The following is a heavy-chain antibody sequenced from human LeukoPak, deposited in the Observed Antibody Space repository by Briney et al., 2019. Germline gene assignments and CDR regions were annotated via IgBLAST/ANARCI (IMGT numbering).Heavy chain of an antibody. CDR2: INPNSGGT. Sequence: ASVKVSCKASGYTFTGYYMHWVRQAPGQGLEWMGWINPNSGGTNYAQKFQGRVTMTSDTSISTAYMELSRLRSDDTAVYYCARDGANINWFDPWGQGTLVTVSS. CDR1: GYTFTGYY. V-gene: IGHV1-2*02. CDR3: ARDGANINWFDP. D-gene: IGHD4/OR15-4a*01. J-gene: IGHJ5*02.